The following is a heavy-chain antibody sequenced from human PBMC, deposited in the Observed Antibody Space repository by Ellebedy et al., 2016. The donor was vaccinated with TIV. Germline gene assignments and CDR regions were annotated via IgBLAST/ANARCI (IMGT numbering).Heavy chain of an antibody. J-gene: IGHJ4*02. CDR3: ARCWDNRGVGPHQYYFDY. V-gene: IGHV1-69*13. CDR2: IIPIFGTA. D-gene: IGHD2/OR15-2a*01. Sequence: SVKVSXXASGGTFSSYAISWVRQAPGQGLEWMGGIIPIFGTANYAQKFQGRVTITADESTSTAYMELSSLRSEDTAVYYCARCWDNRGVGPHQYYFDYWGQGTLVTVSS. CDR1: GGTFSSYA.